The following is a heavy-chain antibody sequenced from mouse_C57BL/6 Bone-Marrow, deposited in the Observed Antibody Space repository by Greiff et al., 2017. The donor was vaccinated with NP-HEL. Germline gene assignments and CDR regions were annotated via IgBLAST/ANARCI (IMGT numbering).Heavy chain of an antibody. CDR3: ARHFYYGSSVYAMDY. CDR1: GFTFSDYY. V-gene: IGHV5-12*01. Sequence: EVKVVESGGGLVQPGGSLKLSCAASGFTFSDYYMYWVRQTPEKRLEWVAYISNGGGSTYYPDTVKGRFTISRDNAKNTLYLQMSRLKSEDTAMYYCARHFYYGSSVYAMDYWGQGTSVTVSS. D-gene: IGHD1-1*01. CDR2: ISNGGGST. J-gene: IGHJ4*01.